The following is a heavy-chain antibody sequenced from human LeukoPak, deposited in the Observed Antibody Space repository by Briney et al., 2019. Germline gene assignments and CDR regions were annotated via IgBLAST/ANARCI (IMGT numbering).Heavy chain of an antibody. Sequence: GGSLRLSCAASGFTFSDYYMSWIRQAPGKGLEWVSTMSGSGDNTYYADSVKGRFTISRDNSKNTLYLQMNSLRAGDTAVYFCAKDHAPSPRIEAPRGIDYWGQGTLVTVSS. CDR3: AKDHAPSPRIEAPRGIDY. CDR1: GFTFSDYY. D-gene: IGHD6-6*01. V-gene: IGHV3-23*01. J-gene: IGHJ4*02. CDR2: MSGSGDNT.